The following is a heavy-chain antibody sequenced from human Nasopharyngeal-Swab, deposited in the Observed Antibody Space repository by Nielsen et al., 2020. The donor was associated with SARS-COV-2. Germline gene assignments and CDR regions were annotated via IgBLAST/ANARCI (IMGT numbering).Heavy chain of an antibody. J-gene: IGHJ5*02. CDR2: INAGNGNT. D-gene: IGHD4-17*01. Sequence: WVRQAPGQRLEWMGWINAGNGNTKYSQKFQGRVTITRDTSASTAYMELSSLRSEDTAVYYCARDPRVNNYGDYGNWFDPWGQGTLVTVSS. CDR3: ARDPRVNNYGDYGNWFDP. V-gene: IGHV1-3*01.